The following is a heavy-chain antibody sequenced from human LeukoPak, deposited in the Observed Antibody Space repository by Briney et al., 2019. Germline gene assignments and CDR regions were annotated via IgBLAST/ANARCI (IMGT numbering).Heavy chain of an antibody. CDR3: ATYDSSAVGLFYD. J-gene: IGHJ4*02. V-gene: IGHV4-4*07. CDR1: IGSLNTYF. CDR2: VSDTGRA. Sequence: SETLSLTCTVSIGSLNTYFWTWVRQPAGKGLEWIGRVSDTGRAYYNPSLESRVTISLDTSKNQFSLKVTSVTAADTAVYSCATYDSSAVGLFYDWGQGILVTVSS. D-gene: IGHD3-22*01.